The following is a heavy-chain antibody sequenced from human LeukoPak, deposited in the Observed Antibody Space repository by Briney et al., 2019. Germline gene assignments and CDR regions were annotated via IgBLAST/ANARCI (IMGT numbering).Heavy chain of an antibody. V-gene: IGHV3-48*03. CDR3: ARPKGQPYFQWLYCFDY. J-gene: IGHJ4*02. CDR2: ISSIGSLI. Sequence: PGGSLRLSCAAPGFTLSSYEMTWVRQAPGKGLEWVSYISSIGSLIYYADSVKGRFTISRDNDKNPLYLQMNSLRAEDTAVYDCARPKGQPYFQWLYCFDYWGQGTLVSVSS. CDR1: GFTLSSYE. D-gene: IGHD3-9*01.